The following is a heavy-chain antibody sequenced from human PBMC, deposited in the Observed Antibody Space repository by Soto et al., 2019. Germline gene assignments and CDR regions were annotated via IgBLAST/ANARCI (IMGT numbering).Heavy chain of an antibody. Sequence: QVQLVQSGAEVKKPGASVKVACKTSGFTFSKYYMHWVRRAPGQGLEWVGVINPSGRTTSYAQKFLGRVTVTRDASTTTVYMELNSLRSGDTAVYYCARDLDVTTVTTSFDSWGQGTLVTVSS. J-gene: IGHJ4*02. CDR1: GFTFSKYY. V-gene: IGHV1-46*01. CDR3: ARDLDVTTVTTSFDS. D-gene: IGHD4-17*01. CDR2: INPSGRTT.